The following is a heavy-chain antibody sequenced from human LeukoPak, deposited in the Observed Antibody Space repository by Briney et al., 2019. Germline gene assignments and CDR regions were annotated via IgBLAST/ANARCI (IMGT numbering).Heavy chain of an antibody. Sequence: SETLSLTCTVSGGSISNYYWSWIRQPPGKGLEWIGYISYSGSTTHNPSLKSRVTISLDTSKNQFSLKLRSVTAADTAVYYCAKYNGYGDYDYWGQGTLVTVSS. CDR2: ISYSGST. J-gene: IGHJ4*02. CDR1: GGSISNYY. D-gene: IGHD4-17*01. V-gene: IGHV4-59*01. CDR3: AKYNGYGDYDY.